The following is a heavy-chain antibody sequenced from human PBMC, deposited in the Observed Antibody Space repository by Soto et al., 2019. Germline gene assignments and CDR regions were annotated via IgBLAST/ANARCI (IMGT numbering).Heavy chain of an antibody. CDR1: GFTFSSYA. V-gene: IGHV3-23*01. D-gene: IGHD2-21*02. Sequence: EVQLLESGGGLVQPGGSLRLSCAASGFTFSSYAMSWVRQAPGKGLEWVSGISGSGGSTYYADSVKGRFTISRDNSKNTLYLQMNSLRAEDTAVYYCAKAGVVVTAIHGDNWFDPWGQGTLVTVSS. J-gene: IGHJ5*02. CDR3: AKAGVVVTAIHGDNWFDP. CDR2: ISGSGGST.